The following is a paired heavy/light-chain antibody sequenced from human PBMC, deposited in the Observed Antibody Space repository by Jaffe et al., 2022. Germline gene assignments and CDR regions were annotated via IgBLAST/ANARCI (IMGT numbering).Heavy chain of an antibody. Sequence: QVQLVQSGAEVKKPGASVKVSCKVSGYTLTELSMHWVRQAPGKGLEWMGGFDPEDGETIYAQKFQGRVTMTEDTSTDTAYMELSSLRSEDTAVYYCATFKRVEAYCSGGSCDAFDIWGQGTMVTVSS. CDR1: GYTLTELS. D-gene: IGHD2-15*01. V-gene: IGHV1-24*01. J-gene: IGHJ3*02. CDR3: ATFKRVEAYCSGGSCDAFDI. CDR2: FDPEDGET.
Light chain of an antibody. Sequence: AIRMTQSPSSLSASTGDRVTITCRASQGISSYLAWYQQKPGKAPKLLIYAASTLQSGVPSRFSGSGSGTDFTLTISCLQSEDFATYYCQQYYSYPITFGQGTRLEIK. CDR2: AAS. J-gene: IGKJ5*01. V-gene: IGKV1-8*01. CDR1: QGISSY. CDR3: QQYYSYPIT.